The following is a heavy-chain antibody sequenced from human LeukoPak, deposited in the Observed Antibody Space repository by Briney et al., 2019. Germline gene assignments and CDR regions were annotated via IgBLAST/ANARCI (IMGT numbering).Heavy chain of an antibody. CDR3: VKHEQFDWGGKYYFAH. CDR2: ISDDGDST. J-gene: IGHJ4*02. V-gene: IGHV3-23*01. CDR1: GFTFSRYA. Sequence: PGGSLRLSCAASGFTFSRYAMGWVRQAPGKGLEWVSAISDDGDSTFYVDSVKGRFTISRDNSENILFLQMNSLRAEDTAVYHCVKHEQFDWGGKYYFAHWGLGTLVTVSS. D-gene: IGHD3-16*01.